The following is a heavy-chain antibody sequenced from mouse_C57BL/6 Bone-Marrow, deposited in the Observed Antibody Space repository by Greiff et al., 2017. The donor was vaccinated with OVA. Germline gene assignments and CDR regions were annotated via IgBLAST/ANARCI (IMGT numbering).Heavy chain of an antibody. CDR1: GYTFTSYW. J-gene: IGHJ1*03. V-gene: IGHV1-69*01. D-gene: IGHD2-5*01. CDR2: IDPSDSYT. CDR3: ARGAYYSKRYFDV. Sequence: QVQLQQPGAELVMPGASVKLSSKASGYTFTSYWMHWVKQRPGQGLEWIGEIDPSDSYTNYNQKFKGKSTLTVDKSSSTAYMQLSSLTSEDSAVYYCARGAYYSKRYFDVWGTGTTVTVSS.